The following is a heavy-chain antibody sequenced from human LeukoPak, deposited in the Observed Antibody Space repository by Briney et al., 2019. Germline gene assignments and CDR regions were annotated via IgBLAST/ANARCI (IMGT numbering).Heavy chain of an antibody. J-gene: IGHJ4*02. V-gene: IGHV4-39*01. CDR1: GGYISSSSYY. CDR3: ARLGHIVVVPAGHFDY. D-gene: IGHD2-2*01. CDR2: IYYSGST. Sequence: SETLSLTCTVSGGYISSSSYYWGWIRQPPGKGLEWIGSIYYSGSTYYNPSLKSRVTISVDTSKNQFSLKLSSVTAADTAVYYCARLGHIVVVPAGHFDYWGQGTLVTVSS.